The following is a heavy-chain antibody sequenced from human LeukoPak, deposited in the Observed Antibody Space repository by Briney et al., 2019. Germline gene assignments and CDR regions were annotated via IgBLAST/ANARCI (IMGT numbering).Heavy chain of an antibody. Sequence: ASVKVSCKASGYTFTTYYMHWLRQAPGQGREWMGIINPSGGSTSYAQKFQGRVTMTRDMSTSTVYMELSSLRSEDTAVYYCARAYYDFWSGYYKGAGYWGQGTLVTVSS. D-gene: IGHD3-3*01. CDR1: GYTFTTYY. V-gene: IGHV1-46*01. J-gene: IGHJ4*02. CDR3: ARAYYDFWSGYYKGAGY. CDR2: INPSGGST.